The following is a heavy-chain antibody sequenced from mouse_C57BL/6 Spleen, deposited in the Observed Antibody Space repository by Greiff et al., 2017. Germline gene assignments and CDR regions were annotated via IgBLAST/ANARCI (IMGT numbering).Heavy chain of an antibody. CDR1: GYTFTSYW. D-gene: IGHD2-4*01. J-gene: IGHJ4*01. CDR2: IHPTSGST. Sequence: QVQLKQPGAELVKPGASVKLSCKASGYTFTSYWMHWVKQRPGQGLEWIGMIHPTSGSTNYNEKFKSKATLTVDKSSSTAYMQLSSLTSEDSAVYYCARDYYDYDGDYYAMDYWGQGTSVTVSS. CDR3: ARDYYDYDGDYYAMDY. V-gene: IGHV1-64*01.